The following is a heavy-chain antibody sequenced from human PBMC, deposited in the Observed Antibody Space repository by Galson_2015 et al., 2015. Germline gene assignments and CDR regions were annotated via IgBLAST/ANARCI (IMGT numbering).Heavy chain of an antibody. J-gene: IGHJ2*01. D-gene: IGHD2-21*02. V-gene: IGHV3-43*02. Sequence: SLRLSCAASGFTFDDYAMHWVRHAPGKGLEWVFLISGDGGSTYYADSVKGRFTISRDNSKNSLYLQMNSLRTEDTALYYCAASDYFDLWGRGTLVTVSS. CDR2: ISGDGGST. CDR1: GFTFDDYA. CDR3: AASDYFDL.